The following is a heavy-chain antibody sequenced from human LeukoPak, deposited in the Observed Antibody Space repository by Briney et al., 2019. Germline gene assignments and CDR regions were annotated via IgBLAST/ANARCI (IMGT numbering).Heavy chain of an antibody. CDR3: ARGKLVPGEYYYYYYMDV. D-gene: IGHD6-6*01. J-gene: IGHJ6*03. CDR1: GGSISSYY. V-gene: IGHV4-4*07. CDR2: IYTSGST. Sequence: SETLSLTCTVSGGSISSYYWSWIRQPAGKGLEWIGRIYTSGSTNYNPSLKSRVTMSVDTSKNQFSLKLSSVTAADTAVYYCARGKLVPGEYYYYYYMDVWGKGTTVTVSS.